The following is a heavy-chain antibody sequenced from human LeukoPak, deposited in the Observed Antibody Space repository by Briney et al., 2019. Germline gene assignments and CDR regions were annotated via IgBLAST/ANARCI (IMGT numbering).Heavy chain of an antibody. J-gene: IGHJ5*02. CDR3: ARAHSRENMPTANTGCWFDP. CDR1: GYSFINYD. Sequence: ASVKVSCKASGYSFINYDIHWVRQAAGQGLEGMGWMNPHRGNTGYTQKFQGRVTMTRDTSVSTAYMELSSLRYEDTAIYYCARAHSRENMPTANTGCWFDPWGQGTLVTVSS. CDR2: MNPHRGNT. D-gene: IGHD5-18*01. V-gene: IGHV1-8*01.